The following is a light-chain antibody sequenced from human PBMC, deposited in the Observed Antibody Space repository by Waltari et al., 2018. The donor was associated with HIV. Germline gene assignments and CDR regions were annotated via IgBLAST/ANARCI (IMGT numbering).Light chain of an antibody. CDR3: AAWDDSLSGRYV. J-gene: IGLJ1*01. V-gene: IGLV1-47*01. CDR2: SNN. Sequence: QSVLTQPPSASGTSGQRVTISCSGSSSNIGSNYVYWYQQLPGTAPKPLIYSNNQRPSGVPDRFSGSKSGTSASLAISGLRSEDEADYYCAAWDDSLSGRYVFGTGTKVTVL. CDR1: SSNIGSNY.